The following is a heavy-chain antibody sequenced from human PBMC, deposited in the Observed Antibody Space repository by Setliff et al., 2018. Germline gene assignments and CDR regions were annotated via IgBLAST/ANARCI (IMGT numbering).Heavy chain of an antibody. Sequence: ASVKVSCRASGYTFTSHYMHWVRQAPGLGLEWMGTINPSSGRTSYAQKFQGRVTMTRDTSTSTVYMDMSSLRSEDTVVYYCARDVFPYHYEGAFDIWGQGTMVTVSS. CDR3: ARDVFPYHYEGAFDI. CDR2: INPSSGRT. J-gene: IGHJ3*02. D-gene: IGHD3-22*01. CDR1: GYTFTSHY. V-gene: IGHV1-46*01.